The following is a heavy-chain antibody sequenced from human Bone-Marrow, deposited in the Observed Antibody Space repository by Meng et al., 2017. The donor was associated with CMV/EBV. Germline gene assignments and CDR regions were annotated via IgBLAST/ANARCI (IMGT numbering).Heavy chain of an antibody. V-gene: IGHV3-7*03. CDR2: IKQDGSEK. Sequence: GGSLRLSCAASGFTFDDYTMHWVRQAPGKGLEWVANIKQDGSEKYYVDSVKGRFTISRDNSKNTLYLQMNSLRAEDTAVYYCAKTRIAAAGTYYYYGMDVWGQGTTVTVSS. J-gene: IGHJ6*02. D-gene: IGHD6-13*01. CDR3: AKTRIAAAGTYYYYGMDV. CDR1: GFTFDDYT.